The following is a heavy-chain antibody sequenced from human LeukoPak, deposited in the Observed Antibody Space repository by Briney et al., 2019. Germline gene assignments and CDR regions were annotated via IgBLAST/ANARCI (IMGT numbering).Heavy chain of an antibody. CDR2: ISTTSNYI. D-gene: IGHD2-2*01. CDR3: ARAGVCTTTSCDGGIDY. V-gene: IGHV3-21*06. J-gene: IGHJ4*02. CDR1: GGSISSSS. Sequence: PSETLSLTCTVSGGSISSSSYYWGWIRQPPGKGLEWVSFISTTSNYIYYADSVKGRFTISRDNAKNSLYLQMNSLRGEDAALYYCARAGVCTTTSCDGGIDYWGQGTLVTVSS.